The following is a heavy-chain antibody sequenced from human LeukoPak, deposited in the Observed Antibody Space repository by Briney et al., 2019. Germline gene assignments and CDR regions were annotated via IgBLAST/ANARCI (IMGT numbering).Heavy chain of an antibody. Sequence: GSLRLSCAASGFTFSDHYMDWVRQAPGKGLEWVGRTRNKANSYTTEYAASVKGRFTISRDDSKNSLYLQMNSLKTEDTAVYYCTRVPSQARGFDLWGQGTLVTVSS. CDR1: GFTFSDHY. CDR2: TRNKANSYTT. V-gene: IGHV3-72*01. CDR3: TRVPSQARGFDL. J-gene: IGHJ4*02.